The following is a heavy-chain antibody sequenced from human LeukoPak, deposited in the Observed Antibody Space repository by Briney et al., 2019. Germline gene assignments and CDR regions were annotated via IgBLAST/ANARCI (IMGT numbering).Heavy chain of an antibody. CDR1: GFTFSSYG. Sequence: GGSLRLSCAASGFTFSSYGMSWVRQAPGKGLEWVSAISGSGGSTYYADSVKGRFTISRDNSKNTLYLQMNSLRAEDTAVYYCAKDHIRVRGVRYYFDYWGQGTLVTVSS. D-gene: IGHD3-10*01. CDR3: AKDHIRVRGVRYYFDY. CDR2: ISGSGGST. J-gene: IGHJ4*02. V-gene: IGHV3-23*01.